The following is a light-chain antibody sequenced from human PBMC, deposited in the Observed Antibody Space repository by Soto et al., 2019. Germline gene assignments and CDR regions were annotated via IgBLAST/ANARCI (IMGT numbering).Light chain of an antibody. V-gene: IGLV4-69*01. CDR3: QTWGAGFSVV. Sequence: QLVLTQSPSASASLGASVKLTCTLSSGHISYAIAWHQQQPEKGPRYLMKVNTDGSHNKGDGIPDRFSGSSSGAERYLTISSLQSEDEADYYCQTWGAGFSVVFGGGTKLTVL. CDR2: VNTDGSH. CDR1: SGHISYA. J-gene: IGLJ2*01.